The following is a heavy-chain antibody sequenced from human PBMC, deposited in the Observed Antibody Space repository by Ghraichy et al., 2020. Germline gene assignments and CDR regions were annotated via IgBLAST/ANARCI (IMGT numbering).Heavy chain of an antibody. D-gene: IGHD2-2*01. CDR3: TRDGRYYCSSTSCPAGRYYYYYMDV. CDR1: GFTFGDYA. J-gene: IGHJ6*03. Sequence: GGSLRLSCTASGFTFGDYAMSWFRQAPGKGLEWVGFIRSKAYGGTPEYAASVKGRFTISRDDSKSIAYLQMNSLKTEDTAVYYCTRDGRYYCSSTSCPAGRYYYYYMDVWGKGTTVTVSS. V-gene: IGHV3-49*03. CDR2: IRSKAYGGTP.